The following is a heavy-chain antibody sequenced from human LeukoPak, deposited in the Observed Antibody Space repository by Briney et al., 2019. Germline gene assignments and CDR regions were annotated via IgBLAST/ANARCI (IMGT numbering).Heavy chain of an antibody. V-gene: IGHV7-4-1*02. CDR3: ARERRPYYYDSSGYYRDAFDI. Sequence: ASVKVSCKASGYTFTSYAMNWVRQAPGQGLEWMGWINTNTGNPTYAQGFTGRFVFSLDTSVSTAYLQISSLKAEDTAVYYCARERRPYYYDSSGYYRDAFDIWGQGTMVTVSS. D-gene: IGHD3-22*01. J-gene: IGHJ3*02. CDR1: GYTFTSYA. CDR2: INTNTGNP.